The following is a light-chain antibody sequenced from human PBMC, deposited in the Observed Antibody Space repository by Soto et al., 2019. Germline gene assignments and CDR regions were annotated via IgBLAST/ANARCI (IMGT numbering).Light chain of an antibody. CDR1: SSDVGGYNY. J-gene: IGLJ1*01. Sequence: QSALTQPASVSGSPGQSITISCTGTSSDVGGYNYVSWYQHHPGKAPKLMIFEVSNRPSGVSNRFSGSKSGNTASLTISGLQAEDEADYYCSSYAGDYRYVFGSGTKVTVL. CDR3: SSYAGDYRYV. V-gene: IGLV2-14*01. CDR2: EVS.